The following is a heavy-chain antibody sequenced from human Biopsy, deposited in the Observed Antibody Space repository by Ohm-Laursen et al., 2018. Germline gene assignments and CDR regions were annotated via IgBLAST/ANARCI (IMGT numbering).Heavy chain of an antibody. CDR2: IWYDGSNG. V-gene: IGHV3-33*01. J-gene: IGHJ2*01. Sequence: SLRLSCAASGFIFNYGMHWARQAPGKGLEWVAVIWYDGSNGNYADSVKGRFTISRDNSKNTLYLQMNSLRAEDTAVYYCARRAVAGTYNWYFDLWGRGTLVTVSS. CDR1: GFIFNYG. D-gene: IGHD6-19*01. CDR3: ARRAVAGTYNWYFDL.